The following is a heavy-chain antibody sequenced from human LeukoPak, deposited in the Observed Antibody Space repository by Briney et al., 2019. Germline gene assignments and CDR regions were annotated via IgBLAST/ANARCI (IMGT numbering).Heavy chain of an antibody. J-gene: IGHJ5*02. CDR1: GGSISSGGYY. CDR2: IYYSGST. Sequence: SETLSLTCTVSGGSISSGGYYWSWIRQHPGKGLEWIGYIYYSGSTYYNPSLKSRVTISVDTSKNQFSLKLSSVTAADTAVYYCARALPLYGDYRFDPWGQGTLVTVSS. D-gene: IGHD4-17*01. CDR3: ARALPLYGDYRFDP. V-gene: IGHV4-31*03.